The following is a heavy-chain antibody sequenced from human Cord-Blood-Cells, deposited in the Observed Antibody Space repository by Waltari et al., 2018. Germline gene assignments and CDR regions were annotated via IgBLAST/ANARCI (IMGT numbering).Heavy chain of an antibody. CDR3: ARGLRGLRYFDWLLPEYYFDY. Sequence: QVQLQQWGAGLLKPSETLSLTCAVYGGSFSGYYWIWIRQPPGKGLEWIGEINHSGSTNYNPSLKSRVTISVDTSKNQFSLKLSSVTAADTAVYYCARGLRGLRYFDWLLPEYYFDYWGQGNLVTVSS. J-gene: IGHJ4*02. D-gene: IGHD3-9*01. CDR1: GGSFSGYY. V-gene: IGHV4-34*01. CDR2: INHSGST.